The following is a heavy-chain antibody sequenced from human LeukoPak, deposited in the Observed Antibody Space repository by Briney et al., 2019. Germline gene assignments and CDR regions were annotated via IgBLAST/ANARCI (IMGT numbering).Heavy chain of an antibody. V-gene: IGHV4-39*01. CDR2: IYYSGST. CDR3: ARHYGP. D-gene: IGHD3-10*01. Sequence: PSETLSLTCTVSGGSISGSSYYWGWIRQPPGKGLEWTGSIYYSGSTYYNPSLKSRVTISVDTSKNQFSLKLNSVTATDTVVYYCARHYGPWGQGTLVTVSS. CDR1: GGSISGSSYY. J-gene: IGHJ4*02.